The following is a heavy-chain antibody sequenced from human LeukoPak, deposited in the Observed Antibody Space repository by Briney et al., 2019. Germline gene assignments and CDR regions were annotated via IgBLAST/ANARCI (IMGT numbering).Heavy chain of an antibody. J-gene: IGHJ4*02. Sequence: GESLQISCKTSGYSFTTYWIGWVRQMPGKGLEWMGIIYPGDSDTRYSPSFQGQVTISADKSISTAYLQWSSLKASDTAMYYCARDIPLYGGNSGIFDYWGQGTLVTVSS. D-gene: IGHD4-23*01. CDR1: GYSFTTYW. CDR3: ARDIPLYGGNSGIFDY. CDR2: IYPGDSDT. V-gene: IGHV5-51*01.